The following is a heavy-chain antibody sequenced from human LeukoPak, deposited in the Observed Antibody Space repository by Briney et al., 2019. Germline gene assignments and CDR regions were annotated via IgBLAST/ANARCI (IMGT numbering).Heavy chain of an antibody. CDR1: VGTFSSYA. V-gene: IGHV1-69*05. CDR2: IIAIFGTA. D-gene: IGHD6-19*01. CDR3: ARHSSGWYWFDP. J-gene: IGHJ5*02. Sequence: SVTVSYKASVGTFSSYAISWVRQAPGQGLEWIGGIIAIFGTANYAQKFQGRVTITTDESTSTAYMELSSLRSEDTAVYYCARHSSGWYWFDPWGQGTLVTVSS.